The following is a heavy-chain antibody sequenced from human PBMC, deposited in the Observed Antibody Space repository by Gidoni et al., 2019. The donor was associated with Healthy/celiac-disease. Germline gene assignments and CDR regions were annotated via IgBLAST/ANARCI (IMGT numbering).Heavy chain of an antibody. J-gene: IGHJ3*02. D-gene: IGHD4-17*01. CDR3: ARDLSDYGGNSDAFDI. Sequence: QVQLQESGPGLVKPSQTLSLTCTVSGGPISSGGYYWSWIRQHPGKGLKWIGYIYYSGSTYYNPSLKSRVTISVDTSKNQFSLKLSSVTAADTAVYYCARDLSDYGGNSDAFDIWGQGTMVTVSS. CDR1: GGPISSGGYY. V-gene: IGHV4-31*03. CDR2: IYYSGST.